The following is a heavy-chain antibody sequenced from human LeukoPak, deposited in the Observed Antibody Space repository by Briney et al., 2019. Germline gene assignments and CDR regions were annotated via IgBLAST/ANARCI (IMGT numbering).Heavy chain of an antibody. D-gene: IGHD7-27*01. J-gene: IGHJ4*02. CDR2: INPSGGST. CDR3: ARDYAGLGTLDY. Sequence: ASVKVSCTASGYTFTSYYMHWVRQAPGQGLEWMGIINPSGGSTSNAQKFQGRVTITRDTSTSTVYMELSSLRSEDTAVYYCARDYAGLGTLDYWGQGTLVTVSS. CDR1: GYTFTSYY. V-gene: IGHV1-46*01.